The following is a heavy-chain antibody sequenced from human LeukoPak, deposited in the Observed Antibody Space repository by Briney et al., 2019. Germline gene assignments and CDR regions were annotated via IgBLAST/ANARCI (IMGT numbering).Heavy chain of an antibody. CDR2: IYYSGST. CDR1: GGTISSYY. J-gene: IGHJ2*01. Sequence: SETLSLTYTASGGTISSYYWSWIRQPPGKGLEWIGYIYYSGSTNSNPYLKSRVTILVETSKNQFSLKLRSVTAADTAAYYCARGYCSGGSCPSRRGYFDLWGRGTQVTVSS. D-gene: IGHD2-15*01. CDR3: ARGYCSGGSCPSRRGYFDL. V-gene: IGHV4-59*01.